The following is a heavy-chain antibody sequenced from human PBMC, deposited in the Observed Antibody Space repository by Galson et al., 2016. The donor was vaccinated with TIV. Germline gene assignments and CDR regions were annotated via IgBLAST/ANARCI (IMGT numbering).Heavy chain of an antibody. J-gene: IGHJ3*02. CDR3: ARGSPAGRLTATKLGDAFES. D-gene: IGHD5-24*01. CDR2: IYYSGST. Sequence: TLSLTCSVSGGSMSGGGYYWNWIRQPPGKGLECIGHIYYSGSTYYNPTLKRRVVISVDTSKNQFSLKVTSVTAADTAVYYCARGSPAGRLTATKLGDAFESWGKGTKVAVSS. V-gene: IGHV4-30-4*01. CDR1: GGSMSGGGYY.